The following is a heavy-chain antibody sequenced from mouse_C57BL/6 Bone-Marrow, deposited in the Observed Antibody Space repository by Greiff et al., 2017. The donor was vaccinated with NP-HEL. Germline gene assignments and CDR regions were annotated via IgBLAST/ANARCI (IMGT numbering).Heavy chain of an antibody. CDR3: TRDTVVAPDFDV. J-gene: IGHJ1*03. CDR1: GYTFTDYE. D-gene: IGHD1-1*01. Sequence: VQRVESGAELVRPGASVTLSCKASGYTFTDYEMHWVKQTPVHGLEWIGAIDPETGGTAYNQKFKGKATLTADKSSSTAYMELRSLTSEDSAVYYYTRDTVVAPDFDVWGTGTTVTVSS. CDR2: IDPETGGT. V-gene: IGHV1-15*01.